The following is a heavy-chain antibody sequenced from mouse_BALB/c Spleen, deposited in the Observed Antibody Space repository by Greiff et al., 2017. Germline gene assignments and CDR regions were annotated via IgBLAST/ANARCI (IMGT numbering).Heavy chain of an antibody. Sequence: EVQLVESGGGLVQPGGSRKLSCAASGFTFSSFGMHWVRQAPEKGLEWVAYISSGSSTIYYADTVKGRFTISRDNPKNTLFLQMTSLRSEDTAMYYCARGRAYYKDYYAMDYWGQGTSVTVSS. CDR1: GFTFSSFG. CDR2: ISSGSSTI. CDR3: ARGRAYYKDYYAMDY. J-gene: IGHJ4*01. D-gene: IGHD2-12*01. V-gene: IGHV5-17*02.